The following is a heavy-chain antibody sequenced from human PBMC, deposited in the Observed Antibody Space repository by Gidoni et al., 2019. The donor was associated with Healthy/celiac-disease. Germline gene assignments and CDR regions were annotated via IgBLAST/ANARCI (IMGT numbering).Heavy chain of an antibody. CDR1: GFTFSSYG. J-gene: IGHJ4*02. Sequence: QVQLVESGGGVVQPGRSLRLSCAASGFTFSSYGMHWVRQAPGKGLEWVAVIWYDGSNKYYADSVKGRFTISRDNSKNTLYLQMNSLRAEDTAVYYCARVDGYNALDYWGQGTLVTVSS. V-gene: IGHV3-33*01. CDR2: IWYDGSNK. D-gene: IGHD5-12*01. CDR3: ARVDGYNALDY.